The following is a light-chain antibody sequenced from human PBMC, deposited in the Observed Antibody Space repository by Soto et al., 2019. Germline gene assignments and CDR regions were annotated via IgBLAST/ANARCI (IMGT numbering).Light chain of an antibody. CDR1: QRVSARY. CDR2: GAS. Sequence: EIVLTQSPGTLSLSPGDRATLSCRASQRVSARYLAWYHQKPGQAPRLLMYGASARATDMPATFSGRGSGTESTLTITLLRAEDFGVYYWQQYSSWPRTFGQGTKVDI. J-gene: IGKJ1*01. V-gene: IGKV3-15*01. CDR3: QQYSSWPRT.